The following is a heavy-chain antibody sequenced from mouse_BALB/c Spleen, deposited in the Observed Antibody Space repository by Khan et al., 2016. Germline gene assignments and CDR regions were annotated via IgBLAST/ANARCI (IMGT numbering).Heavy chain of an antibody. CDR3: ARAVVYGNYDSMDY. J-gene: IGHJ4*01. CDR1: GFSLFSYG. CDR2: IWTGGST. D-gene: IGHD2-10*02. V-gene: IGHV2-9*02. Sequence: QMQLEESGPGLVAPSQSLSITCTVSGFSLFSYGVHWVRQPPGKGMEWLGVIWTGGSTNYNPALMSRMSINKDNSKRQVFLKMNSLQPDDTATYYCARAVVYGNYDSMDYWGQGTSVTVSS.